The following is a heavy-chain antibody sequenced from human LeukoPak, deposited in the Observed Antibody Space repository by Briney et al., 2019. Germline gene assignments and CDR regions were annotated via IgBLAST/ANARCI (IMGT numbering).Heavy chain of an antibody. V-gene: IGHV4-59*12. CDR3: ARLNYYDSSGYQTWFDP. CDR2: IYYSGST. CDR1: GGSISSYY. J-gene: IGHJ5*02. D-gene: IGHD3-22*01. Sequence: SETLSLTCTVSGGSISSYYWSWIRQSPGKGLEWIGYIYYSGSTNYNPSLKSRLTISVDTSKNQFSLKLSSVTAADTAVYYCARLNYYDSSGYQTWFDPWGQGTLVTVSS.